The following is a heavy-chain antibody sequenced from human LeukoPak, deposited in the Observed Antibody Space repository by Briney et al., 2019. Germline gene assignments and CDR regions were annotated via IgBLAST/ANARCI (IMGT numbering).Heavy chain of an antibody. D-gene: IGHD6-19*01. CDR2: ISSSGSTI. Sequence: PGGSLRLSCAASGFTFSDYYMSWIRQAPGKGLEWVSYISSSGSTIYYADSVKGRFTISRDNAKNSLYLQMNSLRAEDTAVYYCAREFNGEQWLVRYYYFDYRGQGTLVTVSS. CDR3: AREFNGEQWLVRYYYFDY. V-gene: IGHV3-11*04. J-gene: IGHJ4*02. CDR1: GFTFSDYY.